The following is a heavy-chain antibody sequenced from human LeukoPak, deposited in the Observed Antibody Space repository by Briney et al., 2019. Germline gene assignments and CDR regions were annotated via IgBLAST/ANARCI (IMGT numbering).Heavy chain of an antibody. CDR1: GYSFTSYW. Sequence: GESLKISCKGSGYSFTSYWISWVRQMPGKGLEWMGRIDPSDSYTNYSPSFQGHVTISADKSISTAYLQWSSLKASDTAMYYCARLVGRYCSSTSCYELDCWGQGTLVTVSS. J-gene: IGHJ4*02. V-gene: IGHV5-10-1*01. CDR3: ARLVGRYCSSTSCYELDC. D-gene: IGHD2-2*01. CDR2: IDPSDSYT.